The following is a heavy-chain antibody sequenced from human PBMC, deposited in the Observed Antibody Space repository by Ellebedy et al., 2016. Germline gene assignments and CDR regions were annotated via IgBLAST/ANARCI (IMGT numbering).Heavy chain of an antibody. CDR3: AGDSRGITAAGTSLHY. J-gene: IGHJ4*02. V-gene: IGHV3-48*03. CDR1: GFTFSSFA. CDR2: ISGTGSNI. D-gene: IGHD6-13*01. Sequence: GGSLRLSCAASGFTFSSFAMNWVRQAPGKGLEWISYISGTGSNIYYEDSVKGRFTMSRDNAKNSLYLQMNSLGAEDTAVYYCAGDSRGITAAGTSLHYWGQGTLVTVSS.